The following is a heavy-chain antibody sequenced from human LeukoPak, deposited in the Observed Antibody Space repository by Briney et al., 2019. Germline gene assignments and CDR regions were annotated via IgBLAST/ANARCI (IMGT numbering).Heavy chain of an antibody. CDR3: ARDSRSLRPLDY. CDR1: GGSISSGGYY. D-gene: IGHD6-25*01. V-gene: IGHV4-31*03. Sequence: SQTLSLTCTVSGGSISSGGYYWSWIRQHPGKGLEWIGYIYYGGSTYYNPSLKSRVTISVDTSKNQFSLKLSSVTAADTAVYYCARDSRSLRPLDYWGQGTLATVSS. CDR2: IYYGGST. J-gene: IGHJ4*02.